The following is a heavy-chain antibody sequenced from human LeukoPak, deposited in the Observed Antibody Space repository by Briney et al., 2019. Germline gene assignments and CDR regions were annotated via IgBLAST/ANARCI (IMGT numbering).Heavy chain of an antibody. Sequence: GESLKISCKGSGYRFTRYWIGWVRQMPGKGVEGMGIIYPGDSDTRYSPSFQGQVTISADKSISTAYLQWSSLKASDTAMYYCARHASSGYLYYYYGMDVWGQGTTVTVSS. CDR3: ARHASSGYLYYYYGMDV. V-gene: IGHV5-51*01. J-gene: IGHJ6*02. D-gene: IGHD3-22*01. CDR2: IYPGDSDT. CDR1: GYRFTRYW.